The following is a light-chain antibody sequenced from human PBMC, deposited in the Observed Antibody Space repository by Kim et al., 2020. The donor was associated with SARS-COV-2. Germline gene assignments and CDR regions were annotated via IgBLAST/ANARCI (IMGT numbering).Light chain of an antibody. Sequence: ASVTLTCTLNSRDSSEARAGHQQPREKGHRYLMKLISDGSKNKGGGFPDRFSGYSSGAERYLSISSLQSKDAADYYCQTWETGIRVFGGGTQLTVL. CDR3: QTWETGIRV. J-gene: IGLJ3*02. CDR2: LISDGSK. CDR1: SRDSSEA. V-gene: IGLV4-69*01.